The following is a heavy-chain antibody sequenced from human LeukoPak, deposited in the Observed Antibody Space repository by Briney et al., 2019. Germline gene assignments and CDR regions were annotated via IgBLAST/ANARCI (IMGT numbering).Heavy chain of an antibody. J-gene: IGHJ5*02. CDR1: GGSISSGDYY. CDR2: IYYSGST. V-gene: IGHV4-30-4*08. Sequence: SETLSLTCTVSGGSISSGDYYWSWIRQPPGKGLEWIGYIYYSGSTYYNPSLKSRVTISVDTSKNQFSLKLSSVTAADTAVYYCARVGTRDFWSGYTPNWFDPWGQGTLVTVSS. CDR3: ARVGTRDFWSGYTPNWFDP. D-gene: IGHD3-3*01.